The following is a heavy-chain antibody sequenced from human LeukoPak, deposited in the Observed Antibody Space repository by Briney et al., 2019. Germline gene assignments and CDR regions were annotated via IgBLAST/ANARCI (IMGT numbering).Heavy chain of an antibody. CDR2: INGEGSST. V-gene: IGHV3-74*01. J-gene: IGHJ4*02. CDR3: AGVFDH. D-gene: IGHD2-8*01. Sequence: PGGSLRLSCAASGWMHWVRQAPGKGLEWISGINGEGSSTYYADSVKGRFTISRDNAKTTVHLQMNSLRDEDTAVYYCAGVFDHWGQGSLVTVSS. CDR1: GW.